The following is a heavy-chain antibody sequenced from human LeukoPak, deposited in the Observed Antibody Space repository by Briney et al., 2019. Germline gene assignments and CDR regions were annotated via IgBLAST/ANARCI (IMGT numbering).Heavy chain of an antibody. CDR1: GFTFSTYA. J-gene: IGHJ4*02. V-gene: IGHV3-23*01. CDR2: ISGSGGAT. Sequence: GGSLRLSCAASGFTFSTYAMHWVRQPPGKGLEWVSAISGSGGATYHADADSEKGRFIISRDNSKNTLYLQINSLRVEDTAVYYCAKDGYNCDSSGHFDYWGQGTLVTVSS. D-gene: IGHD3-22*01. CDR3: AKDGYNCDSSGHFDY.